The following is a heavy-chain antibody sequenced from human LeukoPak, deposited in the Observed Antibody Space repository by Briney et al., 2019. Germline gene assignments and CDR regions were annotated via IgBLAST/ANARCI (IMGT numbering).Heavy chain of an antibody. CDR2: IYHSGST. J-gene: IGHJ4*02. CDR1: GYSISSGYY. V-gene: IGHV4-38-2*01. Sequence: SETLSLTCAVSGYSISSGYYWGWIRQPPGKGLEWIGSIYHSGSTYYNPSLKSRVTISVDTSKNQFSLKLSSVTAADTAVYYCARGPSKVLRYFDWSSDYFDYWDQGTLVIV. D-gene: IGHD3-9*01. CDR3: ARGPSKVLRYFDWSSDYFDY.